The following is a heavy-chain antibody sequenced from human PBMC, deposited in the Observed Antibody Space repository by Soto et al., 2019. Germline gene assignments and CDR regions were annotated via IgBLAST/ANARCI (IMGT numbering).Heavy chain of an antibody. Sequence: GGSLRLSCAASGFTFSSYVMHWVRQAPGKGLEWLAVISYDGSNKDYADSVKGRFSISRDNSENTLYLQMNSLRAEDTAIYYCTRDRGGTEFWIGYPTGWFEPWGQGISVTV. V-gene: IGHV3-30*03. CDR2: ISYDGSNK. CDR1: GFTFSSYV. D-gene: IGHD3-3*01. J-gene: IGHJ5*02. CDR3: TRDRGGTEFWIGYPTGWFEP.